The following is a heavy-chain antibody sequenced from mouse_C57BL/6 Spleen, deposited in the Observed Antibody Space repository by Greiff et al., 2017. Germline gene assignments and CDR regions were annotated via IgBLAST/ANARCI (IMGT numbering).Heavy chain of an antibody. Sequence: QVQLQQSGAELVRPGASVKLSCKASGYTFTDYYIHWVKQRPGQGLEWIARIYPGSGNTYYNEKFKGKATLTAEKSSSTAYMQLSSLTSEDSAVYFCARWGYDYDGFAYWGQGTLVTVSA. V-gene: IGHV1-76*01. CDR2: IYPGSGNT. D-gene: IGHD2-4*01. J-gene: IGHJ3*01. CDR1: GYTFTDYY. CDR3: ARWGYDYDGFAY.